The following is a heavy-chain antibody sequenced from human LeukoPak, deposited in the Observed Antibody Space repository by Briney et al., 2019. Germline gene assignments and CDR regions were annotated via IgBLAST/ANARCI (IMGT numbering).Heavy chain of an antibody. V-gene: IGHV3-33*01. CDR1: GFTFSSYG. D-gene: IGHD3-3*01. J-gene: IGHJ6*02. Sequence: GGSLRLSCAASGFTFSSYGMHWVRQASGKGLEWVAVIWYDGSNKYYADSVKGRFTISRDNSKNTLYLQMNSLRAEDTAVYYCARAYYDFWSGYFGVKTYYYYGMDVWGQGTTVTVSS. CDR2: IWYDGSNK. CDR3: ARAYYDFWSGYFGVKTYYYYGMDV.